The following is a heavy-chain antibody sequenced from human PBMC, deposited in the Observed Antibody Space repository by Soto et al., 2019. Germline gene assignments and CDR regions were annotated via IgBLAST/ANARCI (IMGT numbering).Heavy chain of an antibody. Sequence: QVQLVQSGAEVKKPGSSVKVSCKASGGTFSSYTISWVRQAPGQGLEWMGRIIRILGIANYAQKFQGSVTITEDKSTSTAYMELSSLRSEDTAVYYWARDEGYCSSTSCYSTSAYWGQGTLVTVSS. D-gene: IGHD2-2*01. CDR1: GGTFSSYT. V-gene: IGHV1-69*08. CDR2: IIRILGIA. J-gene: IGHJ4*02. CDR3: ARDEGYCSSTSCYSTSAY.